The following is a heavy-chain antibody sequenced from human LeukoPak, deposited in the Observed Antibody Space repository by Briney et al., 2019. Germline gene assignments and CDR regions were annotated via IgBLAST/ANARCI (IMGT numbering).Heavy chain of an antibody. D-gene: IGHD3-3*01. Sequence: GGSLRLSCEASGITLSSYDMSWVRQAPGKGLEWISAISDRGKTDYADSVKGRFTISRDNSKNTLYLQLSSLRAEDTAMYYCAKLPTIFGVADSFDIWGQGTFVTVSS. J-gene: IGHJ3*02. V-gene: IGHV3-23*01. CDR3: AKLPTIFGVADSFDI. CDR2: ISDRGKT. CDR1: GITLSSYD.